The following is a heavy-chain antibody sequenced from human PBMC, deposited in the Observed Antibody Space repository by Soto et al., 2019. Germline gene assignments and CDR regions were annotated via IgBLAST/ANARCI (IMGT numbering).Heavy chain of an antibody. CDR2: ISGSGGST. V-gene: IGHV3-23*01. D-gene: IGHD6-13*01. CDR3: AKFIAAAGIYYYYGMDV. J-gene: IGHJ6*02. CDR1: GFTFSSYA. Sequence: GASVRLSCAASGFTFSSYAMSWVRQAPGKGLEWVSAISGSGGSTYYADSVKGRFTISRDNSKNTLYLQMNSLRAEDTAVYYCAKFIAAAGIYYYYGMDVWGQGTTVTVSS.